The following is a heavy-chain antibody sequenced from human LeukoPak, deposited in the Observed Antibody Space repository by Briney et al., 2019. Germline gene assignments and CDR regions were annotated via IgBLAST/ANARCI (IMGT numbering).Heavy chain of an antibody. CDR3: ARCGNSYGTGYQFDP. J-gene: IGHJ5*02. CDR1: GGSIGDYY. CDR2: VYYTGAT. D-gene: IGHD5-18*01. V-gene: IGHV4-59*01. Sequence: SETLSLTCTVSGGSIGDYYWSWVRQTPGKGLEWIGFVYYTGATNYNPSLKSRVTISLDTSKNQFSLNLNSEDAADTAVYFCARCGNSYGTGYQFDPWSQGTLVTVSS.